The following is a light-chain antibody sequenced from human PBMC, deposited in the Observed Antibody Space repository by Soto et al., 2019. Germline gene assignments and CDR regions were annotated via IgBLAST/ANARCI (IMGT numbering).Light chain of an antibody. V-gene: IGKV3-20*01. CDR1: QSVSSSY. CDR2: GAS. Sequence: EIVLTQSPGTLSLSPGERATLSCRASQSVSSSYLAWYQQKPGQAPRLLIYGASSRATGIPDRFSGSGSGTAFPLTISRLETEDFAVYYCQQYGSSPRPIFTFGPGTKVDIK. CDR3: QQYGSSPRPIFT. J-gene: IGKJ3*01.